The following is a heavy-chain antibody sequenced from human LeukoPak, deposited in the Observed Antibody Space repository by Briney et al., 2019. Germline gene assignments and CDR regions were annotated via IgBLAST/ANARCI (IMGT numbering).Heavy chain of an antibody. CDR1: GYTFTSYW. CDR3: ARHRPYHDSSGPDY. D-gene: IGHD3-22*01. V-gene: IGHV5-51*01. Sequence: GGSLKISCKGLGYTFTSYWIGWVRQMPGKGLEWMGIIYPGDSDTKYSPSFQGQVTISADKSISTAYLQWSRLKTSDTAIYYCARHRPYHDSSGPDYWGQGTLVTVSS. J-gene: IGHJ4*02. CDR2: IYPGDSDT.